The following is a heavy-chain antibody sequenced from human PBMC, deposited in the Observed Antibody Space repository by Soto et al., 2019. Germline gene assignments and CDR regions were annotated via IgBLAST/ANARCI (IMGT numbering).Heavy chain of an antibody. J-gene: IGHJ4*02. CDR1: GYTFTSYG. Sequence: QVHLVQSGAEVKKPGASVKVSCKASGYTFTSYGIIWVRQAPGQGLEWMGWISAYNGNTKNAQKLQGRVTMTTDTTTSTAYMKLRTLRSDDTAVYYCAREPNYFYYWCKGSLVTVCS. V-gene: IGHV1-18*01. CDR3: AREPNYFYY. CDR2: ISAYNGNT.